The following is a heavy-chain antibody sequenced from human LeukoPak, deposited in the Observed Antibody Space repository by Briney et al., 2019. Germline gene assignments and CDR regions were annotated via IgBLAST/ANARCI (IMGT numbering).Heavy chain of an antibody. CDR2: ISSSGSTI. CDR3: ARGEFARGALFDY. Sequence: PGGSLRLSCAASGFTFSSYEMNWVRQAPGKGLEWVSYISSSGSTIYYADSVKGRFTISRDNAKNSLYLQMSNLRAEDTAVYYCARGEFARGALFDYWGQGTLVSVSS. J-gene: IGHJ4*02. D-gene: IGHD3-10*01. V-gene: IGHV3-48*03. CDR1: GFTFSSYE.